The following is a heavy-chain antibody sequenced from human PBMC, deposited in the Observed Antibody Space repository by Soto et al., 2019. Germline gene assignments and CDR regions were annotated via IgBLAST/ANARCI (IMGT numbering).Heavy chain of an antibody. CDR3: ARGQRFSDWFDP. D-gene: IGHD3-3*01. V-gene: IGHV4-4*07. CDR2: VYSSRGT. CDR1: GGSMSSYY. Sequence: SETLSLTCSVSGGSMSSYYWTWIRQPAGKGLEWIGRVYSSRGTHYNSSLKSRVTISLDTSKNQFSLRLISVTAADTAVYYCARGQRFSDWFDPWGQGTLVTVSS. J-gene: IGHJ5*02.